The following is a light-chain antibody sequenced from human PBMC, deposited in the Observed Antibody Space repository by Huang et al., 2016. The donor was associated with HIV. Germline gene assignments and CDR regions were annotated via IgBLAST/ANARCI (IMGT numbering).Light chain of an antibody. V-gene: IGKV4-1*01. Sequence: DIIMSQSPEFLTVSLGERATLNCRSSQSVYASSTSKDYMAWFQQKPGQPPRLLLFWASSREVGVPDRFSGSGSGTHFTLTIANLQPEDAAIYYCQQYYSSPQTFGQGTRV. J-gene: IGKJ1*01. CDR1: QSVYASSTSKDY. CDR3: QQYYSSPQT. CDR2: WAS.